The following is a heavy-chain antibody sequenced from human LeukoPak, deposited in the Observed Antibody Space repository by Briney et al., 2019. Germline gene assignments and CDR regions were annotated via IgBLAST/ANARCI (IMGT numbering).Heavy chain of an antibody. CDR3: ARLKGDDYGLSCFDY. D-gene: IGHD4-17*01. CDR1: GGSISSSSYY. Sequence: SETLSLTCTVSGGSISSSSYYWGWIRQPPGKGLEWIGSIYYSGSTYYNPSLKSRVTISVDTSKNQFSLKLSSVTAADTAVYYCARLKGDDYGLSCFDYWGQGTLVTVSS. J-gene: IGHJ4*02. CDR2: IYYSGST. V-gene: IGHV4-39*01.